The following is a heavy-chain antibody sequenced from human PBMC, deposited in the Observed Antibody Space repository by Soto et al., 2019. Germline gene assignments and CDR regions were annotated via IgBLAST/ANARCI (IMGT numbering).Heavy chain of an antibody. CDR3: ARGRGYSYGLDP. V-gene: IGHV4-39*07. J-gene: IGHJ5*02. CDR1: GGSISSSSYY. CDR2: IYYSGST. Sequence: PSETLSLTCTVSGGSISSSSYYWGWIRQPPGKGLEWIGSIYYSGSTSYSPSLKSRVAISLDTSKNQFSLSLNFVTAADTAVYYCARGRGYSYGLDPWGQGSLVTVSS. D-gene: IGHD5-18*01.